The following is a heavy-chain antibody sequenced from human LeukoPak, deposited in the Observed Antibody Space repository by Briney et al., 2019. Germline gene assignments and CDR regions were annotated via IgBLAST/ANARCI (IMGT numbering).Heavy chain of an antibody. D-gene: IGHD3-22*01. Sequence: GGSLRLSCTASGFTFSNNGMTWVRQAPGKGLEWVAVVWYDGSKTYSADSVKGRITISRDDSKNTLYLQMNSLRAEDTAVYYCAGGVDYYDSSGTIDYWGQGTLVTVSS. J-gene: IGHJ4*02. V-gene: IGHV3-33*08. CDR2: VWYDGSKT. CDR1: GFTFSNNG. CDR3: AGGVDYYDSSGTIDY.